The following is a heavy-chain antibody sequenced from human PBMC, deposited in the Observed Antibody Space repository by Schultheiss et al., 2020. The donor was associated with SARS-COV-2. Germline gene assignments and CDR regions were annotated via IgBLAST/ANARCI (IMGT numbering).Heavy chain of an antibody. CDR3: ATPRHYFDFWGGYSPFDH. V-gene: IGHV1-2*02. Sequence: ASVKVSCKASGYTFTGYYMHWVRQAPGQGLEWMGWINPNSGGTNYAQKFQGRVTMTRDTSISTAYMELSSLRSEDTAVYYCATPRHYFDFWGGYSPFDHWGQGSLVTVSS. D-gene: IGHD3-3*01. CDR2: INPNSGGT. J-gene: IGHJ4*02. CDR1: GYTFTGYY.